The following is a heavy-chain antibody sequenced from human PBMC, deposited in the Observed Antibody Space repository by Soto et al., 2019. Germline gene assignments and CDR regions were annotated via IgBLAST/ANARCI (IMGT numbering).Heavy chain of an antibody. Sequence: EVQLVESGGGRVKPGGSLRLSCAASGFTFSSYSMNWVRQAPGKGLEWVSSISSSSSYIYYADSVKGRFTISRDNAKNSLYLQMNSLRAEDTAVYYCARDAGPATANAFDIWGQGTMVTVSS. V-gene: IGHV3-21*01. CDR1: GFTFSSYS. CDR3: ARDAGPATANAFDI. CDR2: ISSSSSYI. D-gene: IGHD2-21*02. J-gene: IGHJ3*02.